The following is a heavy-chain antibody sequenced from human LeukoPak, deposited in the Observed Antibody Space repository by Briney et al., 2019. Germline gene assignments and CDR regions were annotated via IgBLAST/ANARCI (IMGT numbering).Heavy chain of an antibody. CDR3: AKDRVVATVQPFDY. Sequence: GGSLRLSCAASGFTFSTYAMSWVRQAPGRGLEWVSAISGSGGSTYYADSVKGRFTISRDNSKNTLYLQMNSLRAEDTAVYNCAKDRVVATVQPFDYWGQGTLVTVSS. V-gene: IGHV3-23*01. CDR2: ISGSGGST. D-gene: IGHD5-12*01. CDR1: GFTFSTYA. J-gene: IGHJ4*02.